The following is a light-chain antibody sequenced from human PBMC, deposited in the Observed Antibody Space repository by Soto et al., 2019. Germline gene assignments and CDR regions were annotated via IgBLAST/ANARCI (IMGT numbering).Light chain of an antibody. V-gene: IGKV2-28*01. CDR2: LGS. J-gene: IGKJ1*01. Sequence: DIVMAPSPLSLPVTPGEPASISCRSSQSPLHSNGYNYLDWYLQKPGQSPQLLIYLGSNRSSGVPDRFSGSGSGTDFTLKISRVEAEDVGVYYCMQALQTRTFGQGTKVDIK. CDR1: QSPLHSNGYNY. CDR3: MQALQTRT.